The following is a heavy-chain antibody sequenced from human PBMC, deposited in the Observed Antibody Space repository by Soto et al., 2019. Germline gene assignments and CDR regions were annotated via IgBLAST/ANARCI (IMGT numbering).Heavy chain of an antibody. Sequence: TPFHTCSVPRLTIRSSSYYRSWSCQNPGKGLAWGGKIYYNGSPYYSPSLKRRVTARLDTSKNQFSLRLTAVTAADTAVYYWARYRISGSLSKFDYWGQGTRVTVSS. CDR3: ARYRISGSLSKFDY. CDR2: IYYNGSP. D-gene: IGHD6-6*01. J-gene: IGHJ4*02. CDR1: RLTIRSSSYY. V-gene: IGHV4-31*03.